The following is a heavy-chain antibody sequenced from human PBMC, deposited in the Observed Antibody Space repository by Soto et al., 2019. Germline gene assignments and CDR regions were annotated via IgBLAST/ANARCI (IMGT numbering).Heavy chain of an antibody. CDR3: ARVYYGSGSYYYYYGMDV. CDR2: INAGNGNT. J-gene: IGHJ6*02. D-gene: IGHD3-10*01. CDR1: GYTFTSYA. V-gene: IGHV1-3*01. Sequence: VKVSCKASGYTFTSYAMHWVRQAPGQRLEWMGWINAGNGNTKYSQKFQGRVTITRDTSASTAYMELSSLRSEDTAVYYCARVYYGSGSYYYYYGMDVWGQGTTVTVSS.